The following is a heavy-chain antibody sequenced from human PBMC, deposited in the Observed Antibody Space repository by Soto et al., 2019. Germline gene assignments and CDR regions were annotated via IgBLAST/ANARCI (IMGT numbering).Heavy chain of an antibody. CDR3: TRDLGDY. J-gene: IGHJ4*01. CDR1: GFNFRSYW. V-gene: IGHV3-7*03. Sequence: EVQLVESGGGLVQPGGSLRLSCAASGFNFRSYWMSWVRQAPGKGLEWVANINEDGSEKFYVDSVKGRFTISRDNARNSLYLQMNSLRVEDTAVYHCTRDLGDYWGHGTLVTVSS. CDR2: INEDGSEK.